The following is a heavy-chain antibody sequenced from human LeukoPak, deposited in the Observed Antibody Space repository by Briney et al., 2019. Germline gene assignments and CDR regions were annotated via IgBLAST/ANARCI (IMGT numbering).Heavy chain of an antibody. V-gene: IGHV4-34*01. D-gene: IGHD4/OR15-4a*01. Sequence: SETLSLTCAVYGGSFSGYYWSWIRQPPGKGLEWIGEINHSGSTNYNPSLKSRVTISVDTSKNQFSLKLSSVTAEDTAVYYCARGGAPYYYYGMDVWGQGPTVPVSS. J-gene: IGHJ6*02. CDR3: ARGGAPYYYYGMDV. CDR1: GGSFSGYY. CDR2: INHSGST.